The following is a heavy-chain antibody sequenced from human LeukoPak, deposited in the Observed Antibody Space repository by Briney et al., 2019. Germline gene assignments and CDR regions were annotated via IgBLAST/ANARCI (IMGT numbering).Heavy chain of an antibody. Sequence: SETLSLTCSVSGGSISPYYWGWFRQPPGQGLEWIAYIYYSGNTNYNSSLKSRANIAIDTSKNQVSLKLRSVAAADTAVDYRARHLGSERTEFDPWGPGTLVTVSS. CDR3: ARHLGSERTEFDP. D-gene: IGHD3-10*01. CDR1: GGSISPYY. V-gene: IGHV4-59*08. CDR2: IYYSGNT. J-gene: IGHJ5*02.